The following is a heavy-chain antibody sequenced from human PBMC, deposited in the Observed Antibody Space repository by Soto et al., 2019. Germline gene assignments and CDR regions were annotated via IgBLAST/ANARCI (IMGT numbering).Heavy chain of an antibody. D-gene: IGHD3-22*01. V-gene: IGHV4-59*01. J-gene: IGHJ3*02. CDR1: GGSISSYY. CDR3: AREQYYDSSGLDAFDI. CDR2: IYYSGST. Sequence: PSETLSLTCTVSGGSISSYYWSWIRQPPGKGLEWIGYIYYSGSTNYNPSLKSRVTISVDTSKNQFSLKLSSVAAADTAVYYCAREQYYDSSGLDAFDIWGQGTMVTVSS.